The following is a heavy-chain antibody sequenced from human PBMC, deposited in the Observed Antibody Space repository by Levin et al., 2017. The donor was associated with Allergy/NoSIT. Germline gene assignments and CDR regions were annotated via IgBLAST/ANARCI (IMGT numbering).Heavy chain of an antibody. CDR2: ILNDGTT. CDR3: ARGGCDRTSCLDH. D-gene: IGHD2-2*01. V-gene: IGHV3-74*01. CDR1: AFTFRNYY. Sequence: AGGSLRLSCTAPAFTFRNYYMHWVRQAPGMGLVWVSNILNDGTTNYADSVKGRFTISRDNAKNTLYLQMNSLGEEDTAVYFCARGGCDRTSCLDHWGQGILVTVSS. J-gene: IGHJ4*02.